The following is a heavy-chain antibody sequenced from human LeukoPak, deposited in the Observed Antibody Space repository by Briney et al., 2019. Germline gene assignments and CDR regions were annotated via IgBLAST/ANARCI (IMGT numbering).Heavy chain of an antibody. CDR1: GYSFIKYY. CDR2: INPRDGST. CDR3: ARGLGSRYYFNS. J-gene: IGHJ4*02. V-gene: IGHV1-46*01. D-gene: IGHD3-10*01. Sequence: GASVKVSCKASGYSFIKYYIHWVRQAPGEGLEWMGVINPRDGSTNYAQNFQGRVTLTRDRSTSTVYMDLSSLRSEDTAVYYCARGLGSRYYFNSWGQGTLVTVSS.